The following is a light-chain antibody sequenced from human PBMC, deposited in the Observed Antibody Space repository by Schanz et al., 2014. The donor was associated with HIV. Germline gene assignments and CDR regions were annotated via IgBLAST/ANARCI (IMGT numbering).Light chain of an antibody. V-gene: IGLV1-44*01. CDR1: SSNIGSNS. J-gene: IGLJ2*01. Sequence: QSVLTQPPSASGTPGQRVPISCSGRSSNIGSNSVYWYQQLPGTAPKLLIYRNNQRPSGVPDRFSGSKSGTSASLVISGLQSEDEADYYCATWDITLNGPVFGGGTKLTVL. CDR2: RNN. CDR3: ATWDITLNGPV.